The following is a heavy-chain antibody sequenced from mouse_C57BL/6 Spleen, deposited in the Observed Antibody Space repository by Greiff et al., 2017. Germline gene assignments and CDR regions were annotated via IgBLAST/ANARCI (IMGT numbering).Heavy chain of an antibody. CDR1: GFNIKDYY. CDR2: IDPEDGDT. CDR3: TTRGGYDDDTYAY. V-gene: IGHV14-1*01. Sequence: EVQLQQSGAELVRPGASVKLSCTASGFNIKDYYMHWVKQRPDQGLEWIGRIDPEDGDTEYAPTFQGKATMTADTSSNTAYLQLSSLTSEDTAVYYCTTRGGYDDDTYAYWGPGTPVSVSA. D-gene: IGHD2-4*01. J-gene: IGHJ3*01.